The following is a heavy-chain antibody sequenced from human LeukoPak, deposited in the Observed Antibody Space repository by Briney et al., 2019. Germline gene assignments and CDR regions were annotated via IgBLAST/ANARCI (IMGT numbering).Heavy chain of an antibody. V-gene: IGHV1-46*01. D-gene: IGHD4-11*01. CDR2: INPSGGST. CDR3: ARDRSEELFLSNSDWFDP. CDR1: GYTFTSYY. J-gene: IGHJ5*02. Sequence: ASVKVSCKASGYTFTSYYMHWVRQAPGQGLEWMGIINPSGGSTSYAQKFQGRVTMTRDTSTSTVYMELSSLRSEDTAVYYCARDRSEELFLSNSDWFDPWGQGTPVTVSS.